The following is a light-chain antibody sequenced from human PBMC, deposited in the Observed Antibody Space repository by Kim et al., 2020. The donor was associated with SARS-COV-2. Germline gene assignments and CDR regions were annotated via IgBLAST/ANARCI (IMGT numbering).Light chain of an antibody. V-gene: IGKV1-9*01. CDR3: QQLNTDTAIA. J-gene: IGKJ5*01. CDR1: QGIIDY. Sequence: SVGYRVTSTCRAGQGIIDYLSWYQQKPGKAPNLLIYAASTLQTGVPSRFSGSRSGTNFTLTISSLQPEDFATYYCQQLNTDTAIAFGQGTRLEIK. CDR2: AAS.